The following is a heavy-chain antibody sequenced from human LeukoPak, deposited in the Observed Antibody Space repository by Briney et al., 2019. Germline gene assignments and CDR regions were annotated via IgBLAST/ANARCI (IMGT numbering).Heavy chain of an antibody. CDR1: GGSFRGYY. D-gene: IGHD5-18*01. J-gene: IGHJ4*02. Sequence: SETLSLTCADSGGSFRGYYWSWIRQTPGEGREGVGYIYYSGSTNYNSSLKSRVNISVETTKNQISLTLSSVAGADRAVYYCARVQLGYSYGYPDYWGQGTLVTVSS. CDR3: ARVQLGYSYGYPDY. V-gene: IGHV4-59*01. CDR2: IYYSGST.